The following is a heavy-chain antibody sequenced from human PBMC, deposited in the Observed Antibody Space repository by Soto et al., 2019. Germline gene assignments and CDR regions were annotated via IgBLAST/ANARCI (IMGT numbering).Heavy chain of an antibody. CDR3: ARDLDYKILPNYFDAFDL. V-gene: IGHV3-7*01. D-gene: IGHD3-9*01. CDR1: GFSFGDYW. J-gene: IGHJ3*01. CDR2: IKLDGSLT. Sequence: EVPLVESGGGWVQPGGSLRLSCAASGFSFGDYWMTWVRQAPGKGLEWVANIKLDGSLTYYLDSVKDRFTISRDNAKKSLFLQMNSLRDEDTAVYFCARDLDYKILPNYFDAFDLWGQGTMVTVSS.